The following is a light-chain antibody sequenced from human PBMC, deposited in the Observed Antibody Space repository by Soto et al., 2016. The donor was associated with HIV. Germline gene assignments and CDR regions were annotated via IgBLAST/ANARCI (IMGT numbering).Light chain of an antibody. Sequence: DIQMTQSPSFLSASVGDRVTITCRASEGISSYLAWYQQKPGKAPKLLIYAASTLQSGVPSRFSGSGSGTEFTLTISSLQPEDFATYYCQQYNSQXFGQGPSWRSN. CDR3: QQYNSQX. V-gene: IGKV1-9*01. J-gene: IGKJ2*01. CDR2: AAS. CDR1: EGISSY.